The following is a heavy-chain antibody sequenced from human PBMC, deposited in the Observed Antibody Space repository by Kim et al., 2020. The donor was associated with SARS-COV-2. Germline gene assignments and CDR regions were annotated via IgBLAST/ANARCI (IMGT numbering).Heavy chain of an antibody. V-gene: IGHV3-74*01. CDR3: ARVKLGATIGIPPAFFDY. CDR2: INSDGSST. J-gene: IGHJ4*02. CDR1: GFTFSSYW. D-gene: IGHD5-12*01. Sequence: GGSLRLSCAASGFTFSSYWMHWVRQAPGKGLVWVSRINSDGSSTSYADSVKGRFTISRDNAKNTLYLQMNSLRAEDTAVYYCARVKLGATIGIPPAFFDYWGQGTLVTVSS.